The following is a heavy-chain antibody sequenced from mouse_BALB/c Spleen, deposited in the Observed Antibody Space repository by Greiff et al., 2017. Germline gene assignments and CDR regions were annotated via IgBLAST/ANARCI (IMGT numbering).Heavy chain of an antibody. CDR3: ARVTHYYAMDY. V-gene: IGHV5-12-1*01. CDR1: GFAFSSYD. CDR2: ISSGGGST. J-gene: IGHJ4*01. Sequence: DVKLVESGGGLVKPGGSLKLSCAASGFAFSSYDMSWVRQTPEKRLEWVAYISSGGGSTYYPDTVKGRFTISSDNAKNTLYLQMSSMKSEDTAMYYCARVTHYYAMDYWGQGTSVTVSS. D-gene: IGHD2-13*01.